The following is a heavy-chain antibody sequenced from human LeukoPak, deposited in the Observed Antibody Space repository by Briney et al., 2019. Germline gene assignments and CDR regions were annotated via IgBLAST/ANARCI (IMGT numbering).Heavy chain of an antibody. Sequence: GGSLRLSCAASGFTFSLYYMFWVRQGPGKGLVWVSTVSPDGSSTKYADSVKGRFTISRDNARSTLYLQMNSLRAGDMAVYYCATGYTSSYSWDSWGQGTLVTVSS. CDR2: VSPDGSST. V-gene: IGHV3-74*01. D-gene: IGHD5-18*01. J-gene: IGHJ5*01. CDR3: ATGYTSSYSWDS. CDR1: GFTFSLYY.